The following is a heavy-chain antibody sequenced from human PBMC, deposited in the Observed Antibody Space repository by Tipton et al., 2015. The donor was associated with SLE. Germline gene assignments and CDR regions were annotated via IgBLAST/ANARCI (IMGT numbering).Heavy chain of an antibody. D-gene: IGHD4-23*01. J-gene: IGHJ4*02. Sequence: GSLRLSCAASGFTFSNYWMSWVRQGPGMGLEWVANIKEDGSEKYYVDSVKGRFTISRDNAKKSLYLQMNSLRAEDTAFYYCARGSVGYSKDYWGQGTLVTVSS. CDR2: IKEDGSEK. V-gene: IGHV3-7*01. CDR1: GFTFSNYW. CDR3: ARGSVGYSKDY.